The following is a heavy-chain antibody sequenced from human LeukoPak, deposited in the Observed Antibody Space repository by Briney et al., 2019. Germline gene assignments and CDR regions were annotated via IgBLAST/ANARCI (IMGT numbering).Heavy chain of an antibody. CDR2: ISSSGSYI. V-gene: IGHV3-21*01. D-gene: IGHD4-17*01. CDR1: GFTFSSYS. CDR3: AGRDYGYFDY. J-gene: IGHJ4*02. Sequence: GGSLRLSCAASGFTFSSYSMNWVRQAPGKGLEWVSSISSSGSYIYYADSVKGRFTISRDNAKNSLYLQMNSLRAEDTAVYYCAGRDYGYFDYWGQGTLVTVSS.